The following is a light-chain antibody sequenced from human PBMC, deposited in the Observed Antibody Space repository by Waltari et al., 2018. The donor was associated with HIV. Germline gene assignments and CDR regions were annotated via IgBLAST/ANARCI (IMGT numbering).Light chain of an antibody. CDR1: NSDTGHYKF. CDR2: EDN. CDR3: CAYAGGLE. Sequence: QSALTQPASVSGSPGQSITISCPGTNSDTGHYKFVSWYQLYPGKAPKLIIYEDNKRPSGISNRFSASKSADTASLTISGLQAEDEADYYCCAYAGGLEFGGGTKLTVL. J-gene: IGLJ2*01. V-gene: IGLV2-23*01.